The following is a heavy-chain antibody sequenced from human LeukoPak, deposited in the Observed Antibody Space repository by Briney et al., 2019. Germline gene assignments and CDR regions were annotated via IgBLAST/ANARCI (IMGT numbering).Heavy chain of an antibody. V-gene: IGHV4-59*08. J-gene: IGHJ4*02. CDR2: IYYSGST. D-gene: IGHD3-10*01. CDR3: AGFTFFRGVMTFDY. CDR1: CGSISSYY. Sequence: SETLSLTCTVSCGSISSYYWSWIRQPPGKGLEWIGYIYYSGSTNYNPSLKSRVTISVDTSKNQFSLKLSSVTAADTAVYSCAGFTFFRGVMTFDYWGQGTLVTVSS.